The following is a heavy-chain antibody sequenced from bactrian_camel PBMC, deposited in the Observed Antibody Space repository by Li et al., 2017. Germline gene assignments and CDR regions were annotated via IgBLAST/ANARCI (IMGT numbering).Heavy chain of an antibody. V-gene: IGHV3S40*01. J-gene: IGHJ4*01. CDR3: AAGSLRFCNLARHLYHY. CDR2: ITRYTQST. CDR1: GFTFSHYL. D-gene: IGHD1*01. Sequence: VQLVESGGGLVQPGGSLRLSCAASGFTFSHYLMGWVRQAPGKGLEWVSTITRYTQSTYYAGSVGGRFTISRDNAKNTLYLQMDNLKPEDTAMYYCAAGSLRFCNLARHLYHYFGQGTQVTVS.